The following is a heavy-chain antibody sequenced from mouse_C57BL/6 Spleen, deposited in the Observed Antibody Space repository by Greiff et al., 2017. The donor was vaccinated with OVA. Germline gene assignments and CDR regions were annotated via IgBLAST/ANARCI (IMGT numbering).Heavy chain of an antibody. V-gene: IGHV3-6*01. Sequence: DVQLQESGPGLVKPSQSLSLTCSVTGYSITSGYYWNWIRQFPGNKLEWMGYISYDGSNNYNPSLKNRISITRDTSKNQFFLKLNSVTTEDTATYYCAREDDGYSYYYAMDYWGQGTSVTVSS. CDR3: AREDDGYSYYYAMDY. J-gene: IGHJ4*01. CDR1: GYSITSGYY. CDR2: ISYDGSN. D-gene: IGHD2-3*01.